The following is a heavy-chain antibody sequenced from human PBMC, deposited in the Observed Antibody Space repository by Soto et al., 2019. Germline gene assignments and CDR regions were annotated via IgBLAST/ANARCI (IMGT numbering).Heavy chain of an antibody. J-gene: IGHJ4*02. CDR2: IKHDGSEK. D-gene: IGHD1-26*01. CDR3: VRDRSGSYLVGFDY. V-gene: IGHV3-7*01. Sequence: AGSLRLSCAASGFTFSSFWLTWIRQPPGKGLEWVANIKHDGSEKYYVESVKGRSTISRDNARNSLFLEMKSLRSENTAVYSCVRDRSGSYLVGFDYWGQGTLVTVSS. CDR1: GFTFSSFW.